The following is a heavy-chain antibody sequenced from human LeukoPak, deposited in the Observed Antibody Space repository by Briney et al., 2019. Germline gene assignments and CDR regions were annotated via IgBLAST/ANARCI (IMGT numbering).Heavy chain of an antibody. CDR2: IRGIVGRT. CDR1: RFTFTISA. CDR3: AKDPGPFDY. Sequence: GGSLRLSCVAARFTFTISAMRWVRPAAGSGLEWVSAIRGIVGRTSYADSVKGRFTISRDNSKTTLYLQMNSLRAEDTAVYHCAKDPGPFDYWGQGTLVTVSS. J-gene: IGHJ4*02. V-gene: IGHV3-23*01.